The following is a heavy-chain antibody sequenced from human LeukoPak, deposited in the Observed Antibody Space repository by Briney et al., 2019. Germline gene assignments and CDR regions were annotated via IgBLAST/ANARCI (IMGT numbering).Heavy chain of an antibody. D-gene: IGHD3-9*01. J-gene: IGHJ4*02. CDR1: GYTFTGYY. CDR3: AREREDILTGYRTFDY. V-gene: IGHV1-2*02. CDR2: INPNSGGT. Sequence: ASAKVSCKASGYTFTGYYMHWVRQAPGQGLEWMGWINPNSGGTNYAQKFQGRVTMTRDTSISTAYMELSRLRSDDTAVYYCAREREDILTGYRTFDYWGQGTLVTVSS.